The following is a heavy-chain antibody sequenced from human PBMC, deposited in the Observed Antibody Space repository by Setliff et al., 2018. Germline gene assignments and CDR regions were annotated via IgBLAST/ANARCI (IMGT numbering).Heavy chain of an antibody. V-gene: IGHV3-33*03. Sequence: SCKASGGTFSSYGISWVRQAPGQGLEWVAVIWFDGGNEFYADSVRGRFTISRDNSKNMLYLQMDSLRVEDTAVYYCAKDQGTGYCSGGSCYLFEHWGQGVQVTVSS. CDR1: GGTFSSYG. CDR2: IWFDGGNE. J-gene: IGHJ4*02. D-gene: IGHD2-15*01. CDR3: AKDQGTGYCSGGSCYLFEH.